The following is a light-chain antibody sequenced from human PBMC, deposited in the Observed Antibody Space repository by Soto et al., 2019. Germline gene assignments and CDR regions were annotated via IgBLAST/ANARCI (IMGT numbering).Light chain of an antibody. CDR1: QSVLYSSNNKNY. CDR2: WAS. CDR3: QQYYSIPPL. Sequence: DIVMTQSPDSLAVSLGERATINCKSSQSVLYSSNNKNYLAWYQQKPGQPPKLLIYWASTRESGVPDRFSGSGSGTDFTLTISSLQAEDVAVYYCQQYYSIPPLFGPGTKVGIK. V-gene: IGKV4-1*01. J-gene: IGKJ3*01.